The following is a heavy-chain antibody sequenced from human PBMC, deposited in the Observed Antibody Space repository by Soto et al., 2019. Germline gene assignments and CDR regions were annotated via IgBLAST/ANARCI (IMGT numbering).Heavy chain of an antibody. CDR1: GFTFSSYA. CDR2: ISGSGGST. D-gene: IGHD2-2*01. Sequence: GGSLRLSCAASGFTFSSYAMSWVRQAPGKGLEWVSAISGSGGSTYYADSVKGRFTISRDNSKNTLYLQMNSLRAEDTAVYYCATSPLVPHYYYYGMDVWGQGTTVTVSS. CDR3: ATSPLVPHYYYYGMDV. V-gene: IGHV3-23*01. J-gene: IGHJ6*02.